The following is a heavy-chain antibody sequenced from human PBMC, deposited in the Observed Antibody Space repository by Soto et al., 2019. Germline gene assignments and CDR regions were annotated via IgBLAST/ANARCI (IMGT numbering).Heavy chain of an antibody. V-gene: IGHV4-61*01. J-gene: IGHJ4*02. Sequence: PSETLSLTCTVSGGSVSSGSYYWSWIRQPPGKGLEWIGYIYYSGSTNYNPSLKSRVTISVDTSKNQFSLKLSSVTAADTAVYYCASEPRYYYDILMRPFDYWGQGTLVTVSS. CDR3: ASEPRYYYDILMRPFDY. CDR2: IYYSGST. D-gene: IGHD3-22*01. CDR1: GGSVSSGSYY.